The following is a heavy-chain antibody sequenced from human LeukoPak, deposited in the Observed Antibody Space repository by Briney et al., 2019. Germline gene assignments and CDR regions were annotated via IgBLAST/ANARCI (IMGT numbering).Heavy chain of an antibody. CDR2: ISGSGGST. V-gene: IGHV3-23*01. CDR1: GFTFSSYA. Sequence: AGGSLRLSGAASGFTFSSYAMSWVRQAPGKGLEWVSAISGSGGSTYYADSVKGRFTISRDNSKNTLYLQMNSLRAEDTAVYYCAKYDDYVWGSYRHYGMDVWGQGTTVTVSS. J-gene: IGHJ6*02. CDR3: AKYDDYVWGSYRHYGMDV. D-gene: IGHD3-16*02.